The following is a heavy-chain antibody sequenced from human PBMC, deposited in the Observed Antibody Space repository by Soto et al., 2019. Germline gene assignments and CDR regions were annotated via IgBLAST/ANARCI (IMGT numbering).Heavy chain of an antibody. CDR2: IYSGGST. Sequence: GGSLRLSCAASGFDFTSYTMAWVRQAPGKGLEWVSAIYSGGSTYYADSVKGRFTISRDNSKNTVYLQMNSLRAEDSAVYYCARAIIEGYYDSSPYYFDYWGQGTLVTVS. V-gene: IGHV3-53*01. CDR3: ARAIIEGYYDSSPYYFDY. J-gene: IGHJ4*02. D-gene: IGHD3-22*01. CDR1: GFDFTSYT.